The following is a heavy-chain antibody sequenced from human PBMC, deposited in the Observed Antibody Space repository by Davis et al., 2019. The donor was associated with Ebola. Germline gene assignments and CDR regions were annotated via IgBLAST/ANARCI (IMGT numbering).Heavy chain of an antibody. CDR2: SYHSGNT. CDR1: GYSINSDYY. CDR3: ARDSSYVPGRVPLDY. Sequence: PGGSLRLSCTVSGYSINSDYYWGWIRQPPGKGLEWIGSSYHSGNTYYNPSLKSRVTISVDTSKNQFSLKLSSVTAADTAVYYCARDSSYVPGRVPLDYWGQGTLVTVAS. V-gene: IGHV4-38-2*02. J-gene: IGHJ4*02. D-gene: IGHD3/OR15-3a*01.